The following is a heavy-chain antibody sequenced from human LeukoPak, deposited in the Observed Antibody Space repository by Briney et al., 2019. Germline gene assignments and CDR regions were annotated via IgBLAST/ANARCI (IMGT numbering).Heavy chain of an antibody. CDR2: RYDGGRD. CDR1: GGSISTYS. Sequence: SETLSLTCTVSGGSISTYSWSWIRQPPGKGLEWIGCRYDGGRDLYNPSLKSRVTISVDASEKQISLSLRSVTAADTAIYYCANTTRVAPDGRAEYFQHWGQGTLVTVSS. CDR3: ANTTRVAPDGRAEYFQH. J-gene: IGHJ1*01. V-gene: IGHV4-59*03. D-gene: IGHD5-24*01.